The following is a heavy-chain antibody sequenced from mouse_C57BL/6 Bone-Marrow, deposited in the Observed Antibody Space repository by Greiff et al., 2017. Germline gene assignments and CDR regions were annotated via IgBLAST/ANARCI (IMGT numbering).Heavy chain of an antibody. J-gene: IGHJ3*01. D-gene: IGHD3-1*01. CDR1: GYSFTGYF. CDR3: ARSGGAWFAY. Sequence: EVQLLQSGPELVKPGDSVTITCKASGYSFTGYFMNWVLQSHGKSLEWIGRINPYNGDTFYNQKFKGKATLNVDKSSSTAHMERRRLTSEDSAVYYCARSGGAWFAYWGQGSLVSVSA. CDR2: INPYNGDT. V-gene: IGHV1-20*01.